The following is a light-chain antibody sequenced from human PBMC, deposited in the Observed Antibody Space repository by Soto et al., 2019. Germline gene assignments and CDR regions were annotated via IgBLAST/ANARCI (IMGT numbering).Light chain of an antibody. CDR2: AAS. CDR1: QTVNTY. Sequence: EIVMTQSPATLSLSPGERATLSCRASQTVNTYLAWYQQKPGQAPRLLIYAASNRATGIPARFSGSGSGTDFTLIINRLESEDVAIYYCQQYGGSPRITFGQGTRLEIK. CDR3: QQYGGSPRIT. V-gene: IGKV3-20*01. J-gene: IGKJ5*01.